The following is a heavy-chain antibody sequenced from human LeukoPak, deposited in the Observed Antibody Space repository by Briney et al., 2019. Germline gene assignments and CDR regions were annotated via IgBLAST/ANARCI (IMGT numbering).Heavy chain of an antibody. CDR3: ARGADSSGYYSIFYFDY. D-gene: IGHD3-22*01. CDR1: GDSVRSYY. J-gene: IGHJ4*02. Sequence: SETLSLTCTVSGDSVRSYYWSWIRQPPGKGLEWIGYIYYSGSTNYNPSLKSRVTISVDTSKNQFSLKLSSVTAADTAVYYCARGADSSGYYSIFYFDYWGQGTLVTVSS. CDR2: IYYSGST. V-gene: IGHV4-59*02.